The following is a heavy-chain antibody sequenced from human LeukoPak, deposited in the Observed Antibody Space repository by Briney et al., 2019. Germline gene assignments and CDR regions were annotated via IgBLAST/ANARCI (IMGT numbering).Heavy chain of an antibody. CDR3: ASDRDWDSLYI. J-gene: IGHJ3*02. CDR2: INPNSGGT. D-gene: IGHD2-21*02. CDR1: GYTFTGYY. V-gene: IGHV1-2*02. Sequence: ASVKVSCKASGYTFTGYYMHWVRQAPGQGLEWMGWINPNSGGTNYAQTFQGRVTMTRDTSISTAYMELSRLRSDDTAVYYCASDRDWDSLYIWGQGTMVTVSS.